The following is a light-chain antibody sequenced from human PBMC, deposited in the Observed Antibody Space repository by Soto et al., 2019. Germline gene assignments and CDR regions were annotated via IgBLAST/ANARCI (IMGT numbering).Light chain of an antibody. J-gene: IGKJ1*01. CDR3: QQYNNWPPWT. Sequence: EIVMTQSPGTLSVSPGERATLSCRASQSVSSNLACYQQKPGQAPRLLIYGASTRATGIPARFSGSGSGTEFTLTISSLQSEDFAVDYCQQYNNWPPWTFGQGTKVDIK. CDR1: QSVSSN. V-gene: IGKV3-15*01. CDR2: GAS.